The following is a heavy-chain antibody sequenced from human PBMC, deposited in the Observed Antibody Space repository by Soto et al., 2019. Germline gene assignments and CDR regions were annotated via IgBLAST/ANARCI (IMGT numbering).Heavy chain of an antibody. J-gene: IGHJ4*02. Sequence: QVQLQESGPGLVEPSQTLSLTCTVSGGSISSGGYHWSWIRQHPGKGLEWIGYMYYSGSTSYNPSLKSRVAFSMDTSKNQCSLKLSSVTAADTAVYYCAREGVYHSSTGYRPHGYWGQGTLVTVSS. D-gene: IGHD3-22*01. CDR3: AREGVYHSSTGYRPHGY. V-gene: IGHV4-31*03. CDR2: MYYSGST. CDR1: GGSISSGGYH.